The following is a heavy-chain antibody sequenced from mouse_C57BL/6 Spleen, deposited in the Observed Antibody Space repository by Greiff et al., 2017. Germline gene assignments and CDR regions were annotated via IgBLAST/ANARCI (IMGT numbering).Heavy chain of an antibody. D-gene: IGHD1-1*01. V-gene: IGHV1-81*01. J-gene: IGHJ3*01. CDR3: ARRNYDGSSYGFAY. CDR2: IYPRSGNT. Sequence: QVQLKQSGAELARPGASVKLSCKASGYTFTSYGISWVKQRTGQGLEWIGEIYPRSGNTYYNEKFKGKATLTADKSSSTAYMELRSLTSEDSAVYFCARRNYDGSSYGFAYWGQGTLVTVSA. CDR1: GYTFTSYG.